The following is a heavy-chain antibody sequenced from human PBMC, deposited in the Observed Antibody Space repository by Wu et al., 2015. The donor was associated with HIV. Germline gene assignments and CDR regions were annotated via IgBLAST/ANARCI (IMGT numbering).Heavy chain of an antibody. Sequence: QVQLVQSGAEVKKPGASVKVSCKASGYTFTSYYMHWVRQAPGQGLEWMGIINPSGGSTSYAQKFQGRVTMTRDTSTSTVYMELSSLRSEDTAVYYCARPYCSSTSCYPGAFGIWGQGTMVTVSS. CDR1: GYTFTSYY. V-gene: IGHV1-46*03. J-gene: IGHJ3*02. CDR3: ARPYCSSTSCYPGAFGI. D-gene: IGHD2-2*01. CDR2: INPSGGST.